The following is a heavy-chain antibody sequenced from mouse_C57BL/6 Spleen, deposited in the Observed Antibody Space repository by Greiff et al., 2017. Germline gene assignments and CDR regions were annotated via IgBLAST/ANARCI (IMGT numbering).Heavy chain of an antibody. CDR3: ASYGSSYGDY. V-gene: IGHV3-6*01. D-gene: IGHD1-1*01. Sequence: DVKLQESGPGLVKPSQSLSLTCSVTGYSITSGYYWNWIRQFPGNKLEWMGYISYDGSNNYNPSLKNRISITRDTSKNQFFLKLNSVTTEDTATYYCASYGSSYGDYWGQGTTLTVSS. CDR1: GYSITSGYY. CDR2: ISYDGSN. J-gene: IGHJ2*01.